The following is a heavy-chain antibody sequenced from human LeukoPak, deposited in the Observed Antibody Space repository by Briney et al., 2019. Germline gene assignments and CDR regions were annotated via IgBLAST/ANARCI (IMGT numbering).Heavy chain of an antibody. V-gene: IGHV4-34*01. D-gene: IGHD3-10*01. CDR2: INHSGST. CDR1: GGSFSGYY. CDR3: ARGGADWFGENDYYFDY. J-gene: IGHJ4*02. Sequence: SETLSLTCAVYGGSFSGYYWSWIRQPPGKGLGWIGEINHSGSTNYNPSLKSRVTISVDTSKNQFSLKLSSVTAADTAGYYCARGGADWFGENDYYFDYWGQGTLVTVSS.